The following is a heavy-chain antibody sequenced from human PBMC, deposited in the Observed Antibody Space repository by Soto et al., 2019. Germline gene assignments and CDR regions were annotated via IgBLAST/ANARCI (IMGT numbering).Heavy chain of an antibody. CDR3: TTDRGHMYDFDY. D-gene: IGHD2-8*01. CDR2: IKSKTDGGTA. CDR1: GFTLDNAW. Sequence: EVQLVESGGGLVKPGGPLRLSCAASGFTLDNAWMSWVRQAPGKGLVWVGRIKSKTDGGTADYAAPVKGRFTISRDDSKNTLFLQMNSLKTEDTAVYYCTTDRGHMYDFDYWGQGTLVPVSS. V-gene: IGHV3-15*01. J-gene: IGHJ4*02.